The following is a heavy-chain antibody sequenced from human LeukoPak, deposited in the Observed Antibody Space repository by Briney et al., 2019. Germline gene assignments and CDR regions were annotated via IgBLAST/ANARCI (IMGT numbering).Heavy chain of an antibody. J-gene: IGHJ4*02. CDR3: ASLYYDILTGYYKIDY. D-gene: IGHD3-9*01. Sequence: SETLSLTCTVSGGSISSYYWSWIRQPPGKGLEWIGYIYYSGSTNYNPSLKSRVTISVGTSKNQFSPKLSSVTAADTAVYHCASLYYDILTGYYKIDYWGQGTLVTVSS. CDR1: GGSISSYY. V-gene: IGHV4-59*08. CDR2: IYYSGST.